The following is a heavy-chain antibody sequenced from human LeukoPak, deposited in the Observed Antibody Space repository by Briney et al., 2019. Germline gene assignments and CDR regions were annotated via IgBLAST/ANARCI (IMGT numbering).Heavy chain of an antibody. CDR1: GYTFTSYY. D-gene: IGHD5-18*01. J-gene: IGHJ6*03. CDR3: AGRGYSYGHEWQKTMHYMDV. V-gene: IGHV1-46*01. Sequence: ASVKVSCKASGYTFTSYYMHWVRQAPGQGLEWMGIINPSGGSTSYAQKFQGRVTITADESTSTAYMELSSLRSEDTAVYYCAGRGYSYGHEWQKTMHYMDVWGKGTTVTVSS. CDR2: INPSGGST.